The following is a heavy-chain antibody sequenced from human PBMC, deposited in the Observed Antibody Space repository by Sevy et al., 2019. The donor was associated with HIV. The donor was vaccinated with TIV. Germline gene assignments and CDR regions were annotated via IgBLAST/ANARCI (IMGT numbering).Heavy chain of an antibody. V-gene: IGHV3-23*01. Sequence: GGSLRLSCAASGFTFSEYSMTWVRQPPGKGLEWVSTLAFGCGEINYADSVKGRFTISRDNSKSSVYLQMNKLRPEDTAVYYCAREGCTKPHDYWGQGTLVTVSS. CDR3: AREGCTKPHDY. CDR2: LAFGCGEI. J-gene: IGHJ4*02. D-gene: IGHD2-8*01. CDR1: GFTFSEYS.